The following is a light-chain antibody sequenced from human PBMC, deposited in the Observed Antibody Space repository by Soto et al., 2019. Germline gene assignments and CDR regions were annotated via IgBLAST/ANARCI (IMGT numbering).Light chain of an antibody. V-gene: IGLV2-14*01. CDR2: EVT. CDR3: SSYTNNNTRACV. J-gene: IGLJ1*01. CDR1: SGDIGSYNR. Sequence: QSALAQPASVSGSPGQSITISCTGTSGDIGSYNRVSWYQQHPGKAPKLIIYEVTDRPSGVSNRFSGSKSGNTASLTISGLQAEDEAEYYCSSYTNNNTRACVFGPGTQVTV.